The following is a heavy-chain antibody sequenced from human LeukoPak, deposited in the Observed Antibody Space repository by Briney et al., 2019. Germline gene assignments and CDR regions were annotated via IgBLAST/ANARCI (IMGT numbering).Heavy chain of an antibody. Sequence: ASVKVSCKASGYTFTSYAISWVRQAPGQGLEWMGRIIPILGIANYAQKFQGRVTITADKSTSTAYMELSSLRSEDTAVYYCAFTMIVPTVWYWGQGTLVTVSS. CDR2: IIPILGIA. D-gene: IGHD3-22*01. CDR1: GYTFTSYA. CDR3: AFTMIVPTVWY. V-gene: IGHV1-69*04. J-gene: IGHJ4*02.